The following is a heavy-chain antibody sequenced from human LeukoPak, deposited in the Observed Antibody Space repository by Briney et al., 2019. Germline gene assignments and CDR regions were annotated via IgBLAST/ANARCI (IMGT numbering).Heavy chain of an antibody. J-gene: IGHJ3*02. Sequence: PSGTLSLTCTVSDGSISSYYWSWIRQPPGKGLEWIGYIYYSGSTNYNPSLKSRVTISVDTSKNQFSLKLSSVTAADTAVYYCARLGFIAAAGTDAFDIWGQGTMVTVSS. CDR2: IYYSGST. CDR3: ARLGFIAAAGTDAFDI. D-gene: IGHD6-13*01. CDR1: DGSISSYY. V-gene: IGHV4-59*08.